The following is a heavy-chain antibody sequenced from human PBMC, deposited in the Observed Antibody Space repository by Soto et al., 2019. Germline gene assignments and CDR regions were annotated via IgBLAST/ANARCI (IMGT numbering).Heavy chain of an antibody. V-gene: IGHV3-23*01. D-gene: IGHD5-12*01. J-gene: IGHJ6*01. CDR2: IGGSGTGGRT. Sequence: EVHLLESGGDLVQPGGSLRLSCTASGLTFSTYALSWVRQAPGKGLEWVSAIGGSGTGGRTYYADSVKVRFTMSRDNSKNAVYVQMNSLRADDTAVYYFEKSPGGLDGYNSDYYGMDVWGQGTTVTVSS. CDR3: EKSPGGLDGYNSDYYGMDV. CDR1: GLTFSTYA.